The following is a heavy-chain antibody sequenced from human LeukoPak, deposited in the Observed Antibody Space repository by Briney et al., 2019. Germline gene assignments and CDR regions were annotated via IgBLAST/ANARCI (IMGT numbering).Heavy chain of an antibody. D-gene: IGHD6-13*01. V-gene: IGHV3-48*03. CDR2: ISRSGTTI. J-gene: IGHJ6*03. CDR3: ARVRWQQSYYKDV. Sequence: GGSLRLSCAASGFTFSSYEMSWVRQAPGKGLEWVSYISRSGTTIYYADSVKGRFTISRDNAKNSLYLQMNSLRAEDTAVYYCARVRWQQSYYKDVWGKGTTVTVSS. CDR1: GFTFSSYE.